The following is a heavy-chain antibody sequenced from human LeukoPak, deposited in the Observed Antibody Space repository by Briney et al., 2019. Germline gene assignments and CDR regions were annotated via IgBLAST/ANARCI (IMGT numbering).Heavy chain of an antibody. CDR2: ISYDGSNK. J-gene: IGHJ4*02. D-gene: IGHD6-13*01. V-gene: IGHV3-30*18. CDR3: AKSDPGSSWYGDY. Sequence: GGSLRPSCAASGFTFSSYGMHWVRQAPGKGLEWVAVISYDGSNKYYADSVKGRFTISRDNSKNTLYLQMNSLRAEDTAVYYCAKSDPGSSWYGDYWGQGTLVTVSS. CDR1: GFTFSSYG.